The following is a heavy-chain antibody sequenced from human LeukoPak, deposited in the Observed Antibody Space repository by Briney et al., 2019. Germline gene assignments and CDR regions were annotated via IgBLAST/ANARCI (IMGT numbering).Heavy chain of an antibody. CDR1: GYSFTSYW. J-gene: IGHJ5*02. Sequence: GESLKISCKGSGYSFTSYWIGWVRQMPGKGLEWMGIIYPGDSDTRYSPSFQGQVTISADKSISTAYLQWSSLKASDTAMYYCARAWGLDSVVVTANVWFDPWGQGTLVTVSS. CDR3: ARAWGLDSVVVTANVWFDP. D-gene: IGHD2-21*02. CDR2: IYPGDSDT. V-gene: IGHV5-51*01.